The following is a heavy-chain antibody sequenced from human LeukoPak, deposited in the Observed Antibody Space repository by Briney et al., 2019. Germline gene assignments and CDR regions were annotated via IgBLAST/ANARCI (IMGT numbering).Heavy chain of an antibody. Sequence: PGGSLRLSCAASGFTFSTYTMYWVRHPPGKRLEWVSIIGNNGGGIHYADPVKGRFTISRDNFKNALYLQMNSLRVEDTAVYYCAIDPNWGTHSWGQGVLVTVSS. CDR1: GFTFSTYT. V-gene: IGHV3-23*01. J-gene: IGHJ4*02. CDR3: AIDPNWGTHS. CDR2: IGNNGGGI. D-gene: IGHD7-27*01.